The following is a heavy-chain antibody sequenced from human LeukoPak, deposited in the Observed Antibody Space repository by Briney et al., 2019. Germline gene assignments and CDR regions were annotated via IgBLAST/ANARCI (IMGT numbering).Heavy chain of an antibody. CDR1: GYTFTGYY. D-gene: IGHD3-22*01. J-gene: IGHJ4*02. V-gene: IGHV1-2*02. CDR3: ARDRPEYYYDSSGYMVHYFDY. CDR2: INPNSGGT. Sequence: GASVKVSCKASGYTFTGYYMHWVRQAPGQGLESMGWINPNSGGTNYAQKFQGRVTMTRDTSISTAYMELSRLRSDDTAVYYCARDRPEYYYDSSGYMVHYFDYWGQGTLVTVSS.